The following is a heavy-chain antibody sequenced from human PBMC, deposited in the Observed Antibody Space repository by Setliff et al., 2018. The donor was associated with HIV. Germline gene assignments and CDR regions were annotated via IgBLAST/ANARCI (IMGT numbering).Heavy chain of an antibody. CDR3: TAALQQQVVRWFDP. Sequence: GASVKVSCKTSGYQFTDYFIHWVRQAPGQGLEWIGRINPGSGATNYPRKFQGRVTITRDSSITTVYMDLTSLKTEDTAVYYCTAALQQQVVRWFDPWGQGTLVTVSS. D-gene: IGHD6-13*01. CDR1: GYQFTDYF. V-gene: IGHV1-2*06. CDR2: INPGSGAT. J-gene: IGHJ5*02.